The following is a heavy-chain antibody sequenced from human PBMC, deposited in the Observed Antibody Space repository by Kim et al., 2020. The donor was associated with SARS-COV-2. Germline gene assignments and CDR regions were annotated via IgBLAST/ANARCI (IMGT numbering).Heavy chain of an antibody. D-gene: IGHD6-13*01. CDR2: IFGSGSNT. CDR1: GFAFSNYA. V-gene: IGHV3-23*01. J-gene: IGHJ2*01. CDR3: ARHVHSSSGCFFWYFDL. Sequence: GGSLRLSCEASGFAFSNYAMSWVRQVPGKGLEWVSNIFGSGSNTYHADFVKGRFTISKDNSKNTLYLQMNSMRAEDTAIYYCARHVHSSSGCFFWYFDLWGRGTLVTVSS.